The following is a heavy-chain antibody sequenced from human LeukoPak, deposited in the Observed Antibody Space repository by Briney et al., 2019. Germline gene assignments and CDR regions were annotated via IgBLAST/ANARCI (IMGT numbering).Heavy chain of an antibody. CDR1: GGSFSGYY. Sequence: SETLSLTCAVYGGSFSGYYWSWIRQPPGKGLEWIGEINHSGSTNYNPSLKSRVTISVDTSKNQFSLKLSPVTAADTAVYYCATRLYYDFWSGYYNWFDPWGQGTLVTVSS. V-gene: IGHV4-34*01. D-gene: IGHD3-3*01. CDR3: ATRLYYDFWSGYYNWFDP. CDR2: INHSGST. J-gene: IGHJ5*02.